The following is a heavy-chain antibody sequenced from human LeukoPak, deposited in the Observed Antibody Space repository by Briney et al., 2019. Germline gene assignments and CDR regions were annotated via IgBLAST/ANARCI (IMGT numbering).Heavy chain of an antibody. CDR3: ARAHSSSSYDNDY. CDR2: ISSSSSYI. Sequence: GGSLRLSCAASGFTFSSYSMNWVRQAPGKGLEWVSSISSSSSYIYYADSLKGRFTISRDNAKNSLYLQMNSLRAEDTAVYYCARAHSSSSYDNDYWGQGTPVTVSS. V-gene: IGHV3-21*01. J-gene: IGHJ4*02. CDR1: GFTFSSYS. D-gene: IGHD6-6*01.